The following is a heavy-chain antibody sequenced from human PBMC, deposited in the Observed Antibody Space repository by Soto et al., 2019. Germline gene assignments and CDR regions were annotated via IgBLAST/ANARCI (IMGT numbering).Heavy chain of an antibody. D-gene: IGHD6-13*01. J-gene: IGHJ4*02. CDR1: GCTFRYYY. CDR2: ISSSGSTI. CDR3: AGGGRAAAGTGVGVDY. Sequence: LRRSCAASGCTFRYYYMSWIRQARWKGLEWVSYISSSGSTIYYADSVKGRFTISRDNAKNSLYLQMNSLRAEDTAVYYCAGGGRAAAGTGVGVDYWGQGTLVTVSS. V-gene: IGHV3-11*01.